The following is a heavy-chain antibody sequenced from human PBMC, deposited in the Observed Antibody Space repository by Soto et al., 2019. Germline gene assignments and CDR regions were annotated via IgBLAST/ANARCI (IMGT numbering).Heavy chain of an antibody. CDR1: GFTFSTYG. V-gene: IGHV3-48*02. CDR3: ARDSASYRSSSGSYWYFDL. CDR2: ISSGSSTI. Sequence: EVQLVESGGDLVQPGGSLRLSCAASGFTFSTYGMNWVRQAPGKGLEWVSYISSGSSTIYYADSVKGRLTISRDNAKNSLYLQMNSLSDEDMAVYYCARDSASYRSSSGSYWYFDLWGRGTLVTVSS. J-gene: IGHJ2*01. D-gene: IGHD6-6*01.